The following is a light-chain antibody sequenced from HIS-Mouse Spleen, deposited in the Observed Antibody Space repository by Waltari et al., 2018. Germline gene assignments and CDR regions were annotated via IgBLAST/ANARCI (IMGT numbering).Light chain of an antibody. Sequence: QSALTQPASVSGSPGQSITIPCPGTSSAVGCYNYVSWYQQHPGKAPKLMIYDVSNRPSGVSNRFSGSKSGNTASLTISGLQAEDEADYYCSSYTSSSTPYVFGTGTKVTVL. CDR1: SSAVGCYNY. V-gene: IGLV2-14*03. J-gene: IGLJ1*01. CDR3: SSYTSSSTPYV. CDR2: DVS.